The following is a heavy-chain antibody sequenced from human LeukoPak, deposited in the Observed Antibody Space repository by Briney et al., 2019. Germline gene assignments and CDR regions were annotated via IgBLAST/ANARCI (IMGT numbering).Heavy chain of an antibody. V-gene: IGHV3-23*01. CDR1: GFTFSNYA. D-gene: IGHD5-18*01. CDR2: ISGSGGST. J-gene: IGHJ1*01. CDR3: ARGGYSYGHGGEYFQH. Sequence: QPGASLRLSCAASGFTFSNYAMSWVRQAPGKGLEWVSAISGSGGSTYYADSVKGRFTISRDNSKNTLYLQMNSLRAEDTAVYYCARGGYSYGHGGEYFQHWGQGTLVTVSS.